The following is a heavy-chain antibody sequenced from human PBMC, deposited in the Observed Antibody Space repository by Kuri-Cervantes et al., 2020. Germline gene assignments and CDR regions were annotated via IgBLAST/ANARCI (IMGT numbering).Heavy chain of an antibody. D-gene: IGHD6-13*01. Sequence: GGSLSLSCAASGFTFSSYGMHWVRQAPGKGLEWVAVISHDGSNKYYADSVKGRFTISRDNSKNTLYLQMNSLRAEDTAVYYSARDSSSWYNYYYYGMDVWGQGNTVNVSS. J-gene: IGHJ6*02. CDR3: ARDSSSWYNYYYYGMDV. V-gene: IGHV3-30*19. CDR2: ISHDGSNK. CDR1: GFTFSSYG.